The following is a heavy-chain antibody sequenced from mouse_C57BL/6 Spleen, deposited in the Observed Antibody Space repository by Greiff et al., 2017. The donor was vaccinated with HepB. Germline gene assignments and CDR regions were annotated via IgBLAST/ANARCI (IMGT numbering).Heavy chain of an antibody. CDR3: ARTLSSSFDY. D-gene: IGHD1-1*02. Sequence: VQRVESGAELARPGASVKLSCKASGYTFTSYGISWVKQRTGQGLEWIGEIYPRSGNTYYNEKFKGKATLTADKSSSTAYMELRSLTSEDSAVYFCARTLSSSFDYWGQGTTLTVSS. V-gene: IGHV1-81*01. CDR1: GYTFTSYG. CDR2: IYPRSGNT. J-gene: IGHJ2*01.